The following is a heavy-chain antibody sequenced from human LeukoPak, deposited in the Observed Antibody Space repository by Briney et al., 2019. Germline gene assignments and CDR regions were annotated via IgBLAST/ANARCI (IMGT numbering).Heavy chain of an antibody. CDR2: IGGSGVDT. CDR3: ARGLQLWLY. CDR1: GFTFSSYA. V-gene: IGHV3-23*01. D-gene: IGHD5-18*01. Sequence: QPGESLRPSCAASGFTFSSYAMSWVRQAPGKVLEWVSGIGGSGVDTYYADSVKGRFTISRDNSKNTLYLQMNSLRAEDAAVYSCARGLQLWLYWGQGTLVTVSS. J-gene: IGHJ4*02.